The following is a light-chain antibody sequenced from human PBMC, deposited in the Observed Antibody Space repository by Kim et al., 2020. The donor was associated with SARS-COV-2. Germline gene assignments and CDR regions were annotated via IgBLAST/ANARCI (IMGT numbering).Light chain of an antibody. J-gene: IGKJ1*01. CDR1: QSVSSS. Sequence: EIVMTQSPVTLSVSPGERATLSCRASQSVSSSLAWYQQKPGQAPRLLIYGASTRATGIPARFSGSGSGTEFTLTISSLQSEDFAVYYCQQYNNWLWTFGQGTKVDIK. CDR2: GAS. CDR3: QQYNNWLWT. V-gene: IGKV3-15*01.